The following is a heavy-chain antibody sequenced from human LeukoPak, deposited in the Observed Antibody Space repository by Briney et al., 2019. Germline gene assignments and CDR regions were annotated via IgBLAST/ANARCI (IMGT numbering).Heavy chain of an antibody. Sequence: GGSLRLSCAASGFTFSSYEMNWVRQAPGKGLELVSYISSSGSTMYYADSVKGRFTISRDNAKKSLYLQMNSLRAEDTAVYYCAREISVAGAYYYYGMDVWGKGTTVTVSS. D-gene: IGHD6-19*01. CDR3: AREISVAGAYYYYGMDV. CDR2: ISSSGSTM. CDR1: GFTFSSYE. J-gene: IGHJ6*04. V-gene: IGHV3-48*03.